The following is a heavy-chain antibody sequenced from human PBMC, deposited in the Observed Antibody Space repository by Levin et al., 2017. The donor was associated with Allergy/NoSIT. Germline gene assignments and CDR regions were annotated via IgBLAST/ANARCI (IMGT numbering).Heavy chain of an antibody. CDR2: INHSGGT. Sequence: SETLSLTCVVYGGSFTTFYWSWIRQTPGKGLEWIGEINHSGGTNYNPSLKSRVTISVDTSNNQFSLNVRSVTAADTAVYYCARGQPSDCYDRNGFHSLFDYWGQGTLVTVSS. CDR3: ARGQPSDCYDRNGFHSLFDY. J-gene: IGHJ4*02. CDR1: GGSFTTFY. V-gene: IGHV4-34*01. D-gene: IGHD3-22*01.